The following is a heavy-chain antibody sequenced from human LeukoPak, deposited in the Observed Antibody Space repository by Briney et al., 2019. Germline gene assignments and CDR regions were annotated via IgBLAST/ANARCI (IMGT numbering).Heavy chain of an antibody. J-gene: IGHJ4*02. Sequence: GESLRLSCAASGFTFSSYSMNWVRQAPGKGLEWVSSISSSSSYISYADSVEGRFTISRDNAKNSLYLQINSLRAEDTAVYYCARAPRGSGWSHFFNWGQGTLVTVSS. CDR1: GFTFSSYS. V-gene: IGHV3-21*01. CDR3: ARAPRGSGWSHFFN. D-gene: IGHD6-19*01. CDR2: ISSSSSYI.